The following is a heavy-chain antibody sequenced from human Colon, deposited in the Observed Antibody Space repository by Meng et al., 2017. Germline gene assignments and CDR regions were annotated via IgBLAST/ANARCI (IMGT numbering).Heavy chain of an antibody. CDR3: ATESFAA. J-gene: IGHJ5*02. CDR1: GFTLKKNY. Sequence: VELVDAGGDLVQPGGSLRLSCVVSGFTLKKNYIHWVRQDPVRGLEWVAILYSGRITYYADSVKGRFTISRDDSKNTVHLQMNSLTVDDTALYYCATESFAAWGQGTLVTVSS. CDR2: LYSGRIT. D-gene: IGHD3-16*02. V-gene: IGHV3-66*02.